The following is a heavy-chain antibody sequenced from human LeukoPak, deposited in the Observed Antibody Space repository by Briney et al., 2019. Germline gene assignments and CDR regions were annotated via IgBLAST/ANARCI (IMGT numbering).Heavy chain of an antibody. D-gene: IGHD3-22*01. CDR3: AKGWEEYDSLTDAFDI. J-gene: IGHJ3*02. CDR2: VVGTGGT. CDR1: GFTLTNHA. V-gene: IGHV3-23*01. Sequence: GSLRLSCAVSGFTLTNHAVSWVRQAPGKGLEWVSIVVGTGGTYYADSVRGRFTISRDNSKNTLYLQMNSLRAEDTAVYYCAKGWEEYDSLTDAFDIWGQGTMVTVSS.